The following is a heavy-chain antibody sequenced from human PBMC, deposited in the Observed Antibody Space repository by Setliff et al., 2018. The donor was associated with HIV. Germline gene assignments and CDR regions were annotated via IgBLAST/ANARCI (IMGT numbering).Heavy chain of an antibody. Sequence: KTSETLSLTCTVSGGSISSSSYSWSWIRQSPGKRLEWIGYIHSYGSTDYNPSLESRVSISVDTSKNQFSLKLSSVTAADTAVYYCARGDTRNYYGGDYFDYWGQGSLVTVSS. CDR3: ARGDTRNYYGGDYFDY. V-gene: IGHV4-61*01. CDR1: GGSISSSSYS. CDR2: IHSYGST. J-gene: IGHJ4*02. D-gene: IGHD1-26*01.